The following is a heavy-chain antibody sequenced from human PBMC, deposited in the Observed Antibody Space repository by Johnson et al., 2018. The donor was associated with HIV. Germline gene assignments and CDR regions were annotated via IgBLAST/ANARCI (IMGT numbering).Heavy chain of an antibody. CDR1: GFTFSDHY. V-gene: IGHV3-72*01. Sequence: LVESGGGLVQPGGSLRLSCAASGFTFSDHYMDWVRQAPGKGLEWVGLSRNKPNNYTTEYAASVKGRFTISRDDSKNSLYLQMNSLRAEDTAGYYCARDLSSSLGPGAFDIWGQGTMVTVSS. J-gene: IGHJ3*02. CDR2: SRNKPNNYTT. CDR3: ARDLSSSLGPGAFDI. D-gene: IGHD6-13*01.